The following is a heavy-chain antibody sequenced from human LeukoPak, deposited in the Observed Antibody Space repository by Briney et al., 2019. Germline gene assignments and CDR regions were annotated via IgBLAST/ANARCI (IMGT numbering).Heavy chain of an antibody. D-gene: IGHD3-22*01. Sequence: KTGGSLRLSCAASGFTFSSYSMNWVRQAPGKGLEWASSISSSSSYIYYADSVKGRFTISRDNAKNSLYLQMNSLRAEDTAVYYCARESYYDSSGFLDYWGQGTLVTVSS. CDR3: ARESYYDSSGFLDY. CDR1: GFTFSSYS. CDR2: ISSSSSYI. J-gene: IGHJ4*02. V-gene: IGHV3-21*01.